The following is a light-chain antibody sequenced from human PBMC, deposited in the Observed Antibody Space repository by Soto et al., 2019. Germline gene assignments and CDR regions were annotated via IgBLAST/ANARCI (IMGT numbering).Light chain of an antibody. V-gene: IGLV2-14*01. CDR3: SSYTSSNTLEV. CDR2: EVS. CDR1: SRDVGGSNY. J-gene: IGLJ2*01. Sequence: QSALIQPASVSGSPGQSITISCTGTSRDVGGSNYVSWYQHHPHRAPKLLIYEVSYRPSGVSSRFSGSKSGNTASLTISGLQAEDEAYYYCSSYTSSNTLEVFGVGTKLTVL.